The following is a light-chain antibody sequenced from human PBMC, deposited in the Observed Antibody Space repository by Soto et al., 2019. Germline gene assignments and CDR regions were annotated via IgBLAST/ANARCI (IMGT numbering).Light chain of an antibody. Sequence: EIVMTQSPAILSVSPGERATLSCRASQSVSRNLAWYRQKPGQAPRLLIYGVSTRATGIPARFSGSESGTEFTLTISSLQSEDFAVYYCQQYNDWPFTFGPGTKVDIK. CDR3: QQYNDWPFT. J-gene: IGKJ3*01. CDR2: GVS. V-gene: IGKV3-15*01. CDR1: QSVSRN.